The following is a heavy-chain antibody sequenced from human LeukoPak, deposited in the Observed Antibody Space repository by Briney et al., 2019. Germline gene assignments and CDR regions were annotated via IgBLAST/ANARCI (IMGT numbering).Heavy chain of an antibody. Sequence: PGGSLRLSCAASGFTFSSYAMSWVRQAPGEGLEWVSGISGSGGSTYYADSVKGRFTISRVNSRNTLYLQMNSLRADDTAVYYCTKHRLGVSGWYATDYWGQGTLVSVSS. D-gene: IGHD6-19*01. V-gene: IGHV3-23*01. CDR3: TKHRLGVSGWYATDY. CDR1: GFTFSSYA. J-gene: IGHJ4*02. CDR2: ISGSGGST.